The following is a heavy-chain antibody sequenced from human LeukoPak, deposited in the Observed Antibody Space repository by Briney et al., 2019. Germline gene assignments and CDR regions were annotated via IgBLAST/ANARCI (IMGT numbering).Heavy chain of an antibody. CDR1: GINFRGYW. D-gene: IGHD5-12*01. CDR3: ARELRHTGYDLYDY. V-gene: IGHV3-7*01. Sequence: GGSLRLSCAVSGINFRGYWMAWVRQAPGKGLEWVANMKQDGSEKYYVDSVKGRFTISRDNAKNSLYLEMNSLRVEDTAVYYCARELRHTGYDLYDYWGQGTVVTVSS. J-gene: IGHJ4*02. CDR2: MKQDGSEK.